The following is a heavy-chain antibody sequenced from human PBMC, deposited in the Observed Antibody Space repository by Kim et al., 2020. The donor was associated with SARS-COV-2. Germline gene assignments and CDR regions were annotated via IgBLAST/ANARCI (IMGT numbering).Heavy chain of an antibody. CDR3: AKGASRSYNTGFGF. V-gene: IGHV3-23*01. J-gene: IGHJ4*02. Sequence: GGSLRLSCAASGFTFNIYAMDWVRQAPGKGLEWVSTVSISGGSTFYADSVKGRFTISRDNSKNTLYLQMDSLRAEDTAVYYCAKGASRSYNTGFGFWGQGTLVTVPS. D-gene: IGHD3-10*01. CDR2: VSISGGST. CDR1: GFTFNIYA.